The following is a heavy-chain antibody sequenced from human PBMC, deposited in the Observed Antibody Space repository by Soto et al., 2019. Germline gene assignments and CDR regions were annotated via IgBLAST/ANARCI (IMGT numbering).Heavy chain of an antibody. Sequence: GGSLRLSCAASGFTFSDYYMSWIRQAPGKGLEWVSYISSSGSTIYYADSVKGRFTISRDNAKNSLYLQMNSLRAEDTAVYYCARDILTGAPPFYFDYWGQGTLVTVSS. CDR1: GFTFSDYY. CDR2: ISSSGSTI. CDR3: ARDILTGAPPFYFDY. D-gene: IGHD3-9*01. V-gene: IGHV3-11*01. J-gene: IGHJ4*02.